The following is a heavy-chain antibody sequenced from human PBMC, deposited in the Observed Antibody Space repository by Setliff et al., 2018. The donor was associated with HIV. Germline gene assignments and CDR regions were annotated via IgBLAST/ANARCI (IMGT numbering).Heavy chain of an antibody. V-gene: IGHV1-18*01. CDR2: ISAYNGNT. CDR3: ARDGEYQVLHYYYSGMDV. CDR1: GYTFINYG. D-gene: IGHD2-2*01. J-gene: IGHJ6*02. Sequence: GASVKVSCKASGYTFINYGISWVRQAPGQGLEWMGWISAYNGNTNYAQQLQGRVTMTTDTSTSTAYMELRSLRSDDTAVYYCARDGEYQVLHYYYSGMDVWGQGTTVTVSS.